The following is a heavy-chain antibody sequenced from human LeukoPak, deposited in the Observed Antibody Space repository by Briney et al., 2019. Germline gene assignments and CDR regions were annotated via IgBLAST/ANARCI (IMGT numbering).Heavy chain of an antibody. Sequence: GGSLRLSCAASGFTVSSYYMGWVRQAPGKGLEWVSVIYSGGVIYYADSVKGRFTISRDNSKNMLYLQMNSLRAEDTAVYYCAREDGYNAPFDYWGQGTLVTVSS. V-gene: IGHV3-53*01. CDR2: IYSGGVI. D-gene: IGHD5-24*01. J-gene: IGHJ4*02. CDR1: GFTVSSYY. CDR3: AREDGYNAPFDY.